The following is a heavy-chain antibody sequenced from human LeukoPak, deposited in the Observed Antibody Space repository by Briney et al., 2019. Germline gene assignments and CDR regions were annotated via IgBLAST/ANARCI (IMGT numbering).Heavy chain of an antibody. CDR3: AKEGYDSSGYYGLYDY. Sequence: GGSLRLSCAASGFTFSSYAMSWVRRAPGKGLEWVSAISGSGHNTYYADSVKGRFTISRDNSKNTLYLQMNSLRAEDTAVYYCAKEGYDSSGYYGLYDYWGQGTLITVSS. CDR2: ISGSGHNT. V-gene: IGHV3-23*01. CDR1: GFTFSSYA. D-gene: IGHD3-22*01. J-gene: IGHJ4*02.